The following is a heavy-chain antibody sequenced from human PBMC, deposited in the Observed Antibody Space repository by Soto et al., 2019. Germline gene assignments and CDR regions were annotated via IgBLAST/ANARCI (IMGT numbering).Heavy chain of an antibody. CDR2: ISHSGASI. Sequence: PGESLRLSCAASGFTFSNYDMNWVRQAPGKGLEWVSYISHSGASIDYADSVRGRFTISRDNAKNSLYLQMNSLRAEDTAVYYCARDAPLPQGRWLNLDFWGQGTRVTVSS. CDR1: GFTFSNYD. CDR3: ARDAPLPQGRWLNLDF. J-gene: IGHJ4*02. D-gene: IGHD5-12*01. V-gene: IGHV3-48*03.